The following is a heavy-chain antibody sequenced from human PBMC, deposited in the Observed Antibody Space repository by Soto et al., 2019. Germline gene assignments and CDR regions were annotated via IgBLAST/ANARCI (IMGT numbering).Heavy chain of an antibody. CDR3: ATVYGVVGIGLDP. J-gene: IGHJ5*02. Sequence: QVHLVQSGAEVKKPGASVTVSCKASGYTFTGYYIHWVRQAPGQGLEWMGWINPNSGSTNYAQKFQGRVTMTRNTSISTALMEFGRRLCDDTAVFYWATVYGVVGIGLDPWGQGTQVTVSS. V-gene: IGHV1-2*02. CDR1: GYTFTGYY. CDR2: INPNSGST. D-gene: IGHD3-3*01.